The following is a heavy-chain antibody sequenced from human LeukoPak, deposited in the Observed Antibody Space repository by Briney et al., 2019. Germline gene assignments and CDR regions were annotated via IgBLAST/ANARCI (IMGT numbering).Heavy chain of an antibody. V-gene: IGHV1-69*05. D-gene: IGHD6-6*01. Sequence: SVKVSCKASGCTFSSYAISWVRQAPGQGLEWMGGIIPIFGTANYAQKFQGRVTITTDESTSTVYMELSSLRSEDTAVYYCARGKAYSSSSCDYWGQGTLVTVSS. CDR2: IIPIFGTA. CDR3: ARGKAYSSSSCDY. CDR1: GCTFSSYA. J-gene: IGHJ4*02.